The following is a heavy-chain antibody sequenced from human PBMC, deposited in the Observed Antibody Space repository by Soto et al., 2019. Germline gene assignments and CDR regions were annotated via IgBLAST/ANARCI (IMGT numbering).Heavy chain of an antibody. D-gene: IGHD3-3*01. Sequence: KTSETLSLTCAVYGGSFSGYYWSWIRQPPGKGLEWIGEINHSGSTNYNPSLKSPVTISVDTSKNQFSLKLSSVTAADTAVYYCARTGREDDFWSGYYTGIDYWGQGTLVTVSS. V-gene: IGHV4-34*01. CDR3: ARTGREDDFWSGYYTGIDY. CDR1: GGSFSGYY. J-gene: IGHJ4*02. CDR2: INHSGST.